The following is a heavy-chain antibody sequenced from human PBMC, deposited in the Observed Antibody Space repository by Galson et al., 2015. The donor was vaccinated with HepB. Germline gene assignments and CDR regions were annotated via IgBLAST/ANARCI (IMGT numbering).Heavy chain of an antibody. CDR3: ARDLAPGYYGSGRPGVDDAFDI. V-gene: IGHV1-18*01. CDR2: ISAYNGNT. D-gene: IGHD3-10*01. J-gene: IGHJ3*02. Sequence: SVKVSCKASGYTFTSYGISWVRQAPGQGLEWMGWISAYNGNTNYAQKLQGRVTMTTDTSTSTAYVELRSLRSDDTAVYYCARDLAPGYYGSGRPGVDDAFDIWGQGTMVTVSS. CDR1: GYTFTSYG.